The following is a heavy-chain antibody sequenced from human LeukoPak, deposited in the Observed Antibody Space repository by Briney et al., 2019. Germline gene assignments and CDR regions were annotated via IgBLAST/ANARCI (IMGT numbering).Heavy chain of an antibody. D-gene: IGHD1-26*01. J-gene: IGHJ4*02. V-gene: IGHV3-33*01. CDR2: IWYDGSNK. CDR1: GSTFSSYG. CDR3: AREYGRAPGGSDYFDY. Sequence: GGSLRLSCAASGSTFSSYGMHWVRQAPGKGLEWVAVIWYDGSNKYYADSVKGRFTISRDNSKNTLYLQMDSLRAEDTAVYYCAREYGRAPGGSDYFDYWGQGTLVTVSS.